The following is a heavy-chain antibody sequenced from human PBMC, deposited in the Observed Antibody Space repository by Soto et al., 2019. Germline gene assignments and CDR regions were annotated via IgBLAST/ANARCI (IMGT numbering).Heavy chain of an antibody. D-gene: IGHD5-12*01. V-gene: IGHV3-23*01. Sequence: GGSLRLSCAASGFTFSNHAMSWVRQAPGKGLEWVSSISSSGGSTHYADSVQGRFTISRDNSKNTLYLQMNSLRAEDTAVYYCAKGVGYSGYASDAFDIWGRGTMVTVSS. CDR1: GFTFSNHA. J-gene: IGHJ3*02. CDR2: ISSSGGST. CDR3: AKGVGYSGYASDAFDI.